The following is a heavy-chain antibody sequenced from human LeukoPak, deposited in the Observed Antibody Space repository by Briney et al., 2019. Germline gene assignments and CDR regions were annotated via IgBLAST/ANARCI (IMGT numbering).Heavy chain of an antibody. CDR3: ARVLYYYDSSGYAHFDY. Sequence: GASVKVSCKASGYTFTSYYMHWVRQAPGQGLEWMGIINPSGGSTSYAQKFQGRVTMTRDMSTSTVYMELSSLRSDDTAVYYCARVLYYYDSSGYAHFDYWGQGTLVTVST. D-gene: IGHD3-22*01. V-gene: IGHV1-46*01. J-gene: IGHJ4*02. CDR2: INPSGGST. CDR1: GYTFTSYY.